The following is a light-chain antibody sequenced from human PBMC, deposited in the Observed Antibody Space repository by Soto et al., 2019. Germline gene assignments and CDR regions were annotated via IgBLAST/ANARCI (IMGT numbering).Light chain of an antibody. CDR3: QQRSNWPIT. V-gene: IGKV3-11*01. CDR1: QSVSNY. Sequence: EIVLTQSPATLSLSPGEGATLSCRASQSVSNYLVWYQQKPGQAPRLLIYDTSNRATGIPARFSGSGSGTDFTLTISRLEPEDSAVYYCQQRSNWPITFGQGTRLEIK. J-gene: IGKJ5*01. CDR2: DTS.